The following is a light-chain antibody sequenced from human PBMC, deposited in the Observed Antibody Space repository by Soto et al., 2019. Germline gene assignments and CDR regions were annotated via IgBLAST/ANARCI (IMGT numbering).Light chain of an antibody. CDR1: ESISSW. J-gene: IGKJ1*01. CDR3: QQYNSYATWT. Sequence: EIEMTQSPATLSLAPGERVTLSCRASESISSWLAWYQQKPGKAPKLLIYDASSLESGVPSRFSGSGSGTEFTLTISSLQPDDFATYYCQQYNSYATWTFGKGTKVDIK. CDR2: DAS. V-gene: IGKV1-5*01.